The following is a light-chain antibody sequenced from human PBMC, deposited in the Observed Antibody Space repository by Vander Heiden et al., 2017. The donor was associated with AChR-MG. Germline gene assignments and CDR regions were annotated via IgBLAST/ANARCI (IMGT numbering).Light chain of an antibody. J-gene: IGKJ1*01. Sequence: DLVMTQSPLSLPVTPGEPASISCRSSQSLLHSNGYNYLDWYLQKPGQSPQLLIYLGSNRASGVPDRFSGSGSGTDFTLKISRVEAEDVGVYYCRQDLQTPWTFGQRTRVEIK. CDR1: QSLLHSNGYNY. V-gene: IGKV2-28*01. CDR3: RQDLQTPWT. CDR2: LGS.